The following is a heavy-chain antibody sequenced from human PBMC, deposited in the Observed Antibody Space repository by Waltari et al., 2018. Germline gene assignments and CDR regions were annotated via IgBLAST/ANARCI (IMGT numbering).Heavy chain of an antibody. CDR3: ARADVGIAAAHIDY. V-gene: IGHV4-30-4*08. D-gene: IGHD6-13*01. CDR1: GGSISRGDYF. J-gene: IGHJ4*02. CDR2: ISYSGST. Sequence: QVQLQESGPGLVKPSQTLSLTCTVSGGSISRGDYFWTWIRQPPGKGLEWIGYISYSGSTSSNPSLKSRLTISIDTSRNQFSLRRSSVTAADTALYYCARADVGIAAAHIDYWGQGTLITVSP.